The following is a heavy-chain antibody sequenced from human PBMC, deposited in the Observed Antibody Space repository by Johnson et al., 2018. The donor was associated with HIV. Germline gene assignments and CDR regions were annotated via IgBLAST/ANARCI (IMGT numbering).Heavy chain of an antibody. CDR1: GFTFSDYY. Sequence: QVQLVESGGGLVKPGGSLRLSCAASGFTFSDYYMSWIRQAPGKGLAWVSYISSSGSTIYYADSVKGRFTISRDTAKNSLYLQVNSLRAEDTAVYYCARSYSRWDDVFDIWGQGTMVTVSS. CDR2: ISSSGSTI. V-gene: IGHV3-11*04. CDR3: ARSYSRWDDVFDI. D-gene: IGHD1-26*01. J-gene: IGHJ3*02.